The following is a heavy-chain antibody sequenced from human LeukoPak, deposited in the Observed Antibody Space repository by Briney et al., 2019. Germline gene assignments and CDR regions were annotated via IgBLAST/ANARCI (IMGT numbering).Heavy chain of an antibody. Sequence: SVKVSCKASGGTFSSYAISWVRQAPGQGLEWMGGIIPIFGTANYAQKFQGRVTITADESTSTAYMELSSLRSEDTAVYYCAREALPYGSGSYPYDYWGQGTLVTVSS. D-gene: IGHD3-10*01. V-gene: IGHV1-69*13. CDR3: AREALPYGSGSYPYDY. CDR2: IIPIFGTA. J-gene: IGHJ4*02. CDR1: GGTFSSYA.